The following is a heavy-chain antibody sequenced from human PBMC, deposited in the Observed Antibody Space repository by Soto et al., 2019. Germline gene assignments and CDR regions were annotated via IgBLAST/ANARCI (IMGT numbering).Heavy chain of an antibody. D-gene: IGHD3-9*01. Sequence: SVKVSCKASGGTFSSYAISWVRQAPGQGLEWMGGIIPIFGTANYAQKFQGRVTMTRNTSISTAYMELSSLRSEDTAVYYCARKYYDILTGYYISHWGQGTLVTVSS. CDR1: GGTFSSYA. J-gene: IGHJ4*02. CDR3: ARKYYDILTGYYISH. CDR2: IIPIFGTA. V-gene: IGHV1-69*05.